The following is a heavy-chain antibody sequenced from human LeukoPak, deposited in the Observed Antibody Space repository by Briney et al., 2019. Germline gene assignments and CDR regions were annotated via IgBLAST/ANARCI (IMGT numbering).Heavy chain of an antibody. CDR1: GFTFSSYS. Sequence: PGGSLRLSCAAPGFTFSSYSMNWVRQAPGKGLEWVSSISSSSSYIYYADSVKGRFTISRDNAKNSLYLQMNSLRAEDTAVYYCARGAYGSGSYYKPVVYFDYWGQGTLVTVSS. CDR2: ISSSSSYI. V-gene: IGHV3-21*01. J-gene: IGHJ4*02. CDR3: ARGAYGSGSYYKPVVYFDY. D-gene: IGHD3-10*01.